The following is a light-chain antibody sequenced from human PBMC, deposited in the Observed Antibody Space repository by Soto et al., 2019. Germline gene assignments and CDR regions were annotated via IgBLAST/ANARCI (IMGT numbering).Light chain of an antibody. V-gene: IGKV3-20*01. J-gene: IGKJ3*01. CDR3: QQYGSSHLFT. Sequence: EIVLTQSPGTLSLSPGERATLSCKASQSVSSSYLAWYQQKPGQAPRLLIYGASGRATGIPDRFSGSGSGTDFTLTISRLEPEDFAVYYCQQYGSSHLFTFGPGTKVDIK. CDR2: GAS. CDR1: QSVSSSY.